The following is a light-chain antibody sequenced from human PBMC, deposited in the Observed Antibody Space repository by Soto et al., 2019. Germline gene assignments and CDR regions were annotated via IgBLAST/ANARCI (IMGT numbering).Light chain of an antibody. V-gene: IGLV2-14*01. CDR3: STYTSSSTLEHV. Sequence: QSVLTQPASVSGSPGQSITISCTGTSSDVGGYNYVSWYQQHPGKAPKLMIYDVSNRPSGVSNRFSGSKSGNTASLTISGLQAEDESYYYCSTYTSSSTLEHVFVTGTKVTVL. CDR1: SSDVGGYNY. CDR2: DVS. J-gene: IGLJ1*01.